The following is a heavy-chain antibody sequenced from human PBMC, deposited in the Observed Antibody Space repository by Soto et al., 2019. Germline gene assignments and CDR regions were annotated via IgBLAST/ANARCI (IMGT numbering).Heavy chain of an antibody. CDR3: ARVRIAVVRSDNWFDP. J-gene: IGHJ5*02. V-gene: IGHV1-18*01. D-gene: IGHD6-19*01. CDR2: ISAYNGNT. CDR1: GYTFTSYG. Sequence: ASMKVSCKASGYTFTSYGISWVRQAPGQGLEWMGWISAYNGNTNYAQKLQGRVTMTTDTSTSTAYMELRSLRSDDTAVYYCARVRIAVVRSDNWFDPWGQGTLVTVSS.